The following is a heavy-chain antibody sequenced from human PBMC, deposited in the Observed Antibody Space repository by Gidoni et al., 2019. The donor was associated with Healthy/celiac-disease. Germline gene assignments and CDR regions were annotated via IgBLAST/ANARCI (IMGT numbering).Heavy chain of an antibody. Sequence: QVQLVQSGAEVKKPGSSVKVSCKASGGTFSSYAISWVRQAPGQGLEWMGGIIPIFGTANYAQKFQGRVTITADESTSTAYMELSSLRSEDTAVYYCASRGDHHDILTGYKGYYYYYGMDVWGQGTTVTVSS. J-gene: IGHJ6*02. CDR2: IIPIFGTA. CDR1: GGTFSSYA. V-gene: IGHV1-69*01. D-gene: IGHD3-9*01. CDR3: ASRGDHHDILTGYKGYYYYYGMDV.